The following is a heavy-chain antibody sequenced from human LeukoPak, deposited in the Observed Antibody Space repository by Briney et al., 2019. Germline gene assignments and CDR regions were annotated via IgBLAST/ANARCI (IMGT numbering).Heavy chain of an antibody. D-gene: IGHD2-21*01. CDR1: GFTFSSYD. V-gene: IGHV3-23*01. CDR2: ISGSGGST. CDR3: ARPTPRIVVGSSSDY. J-gene: IGHJ4*02. Sequence: GGSLRLSCAASGFTFSSYDMSWVRQAPGKGLEWVSAISGSGGSTYYADSVKGRFTISRDNSKNTLYLQMNSLRAEDTAVYYCARPTPRIVVGSSSDYWGQGTLVTVSS.